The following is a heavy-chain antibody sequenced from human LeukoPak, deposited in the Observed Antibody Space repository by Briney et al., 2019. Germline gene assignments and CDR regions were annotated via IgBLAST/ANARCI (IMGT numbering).Heavy chain of an antibody. CDR3: AREFYLHSDNYDSGN. V-gene: IGHV3-74*01. Sequence: GESLSLSCAASGFTFSTYSVHCVRQAPGKGLVWVSRLTCDGSDPNYAASVKGRFTSSRDNTKNTLYMQMNRLRAEDTAVYYCAREFYLHSDNYDSGNWGQGTLVTVSS. CDR2: LTCDGSDP. J-gene: IGHJ4*02. CDR1: GFTFSTYS. D-gene: IGHD3-16*01.